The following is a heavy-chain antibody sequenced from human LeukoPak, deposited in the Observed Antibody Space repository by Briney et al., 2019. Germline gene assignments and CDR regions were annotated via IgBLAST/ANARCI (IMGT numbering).Heavy chain of an antibody. CDR1: GGSFSGYY. CDR3: ARDAPVLL. CDR2: IYYSGST. Sequence: SETLSLTCAVYGGSFSGYYWSWIRQPPGKGLEWIGYIYYSGSTYYNPSLKSRVTISVDTSKNQFSLKLSSVTAADTAVYYCARDAPVLLWAQGTLVTVSS. J-gene: IGHJ4*02. D-gene: IGHD3-10*01. V-gene: IGHV4-34*09.